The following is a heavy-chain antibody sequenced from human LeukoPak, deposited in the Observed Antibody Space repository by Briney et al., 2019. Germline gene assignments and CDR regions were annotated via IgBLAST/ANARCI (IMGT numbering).Heavy chain of an antibody. Sequence: KSSDTLSLTYAVCGGSFSNYYWTWIRQPPGRGLEGIGEINHSGGTNYNPSLKSRVTISVATSKSQFSLELSSVTAADTALYYCARGLEHDFWSGNYSDGFDIWHQGTMVTVSS. D-gene: IGHD3-3*01. J-gene: IGHJ3*02. CDR2: INHSGGT. V-gene: IGHV4-34*01. CDR1: GGSFSNYY. CDR3: ARGLEHDFWSGNYSDGFDI.